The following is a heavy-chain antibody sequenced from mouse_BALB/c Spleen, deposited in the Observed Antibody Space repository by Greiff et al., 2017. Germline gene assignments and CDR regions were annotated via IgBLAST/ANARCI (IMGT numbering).Heavy chain of an antibody. V-gene: IGHV5-17*02. CDR3: ARENYYGSPDY. J-gene: IGHJ2*01. CDR2: ISSGSSTI. CDR1: GFTFSSFG. Sequence: EVQGVESGGGLVQPGGSRKLSCAASGFTFSSFGMHWVRQAPEKGLEWVAYISSGSSTIYYADTVKGRFTISRDNPKNTLFLQMTSLRSEDTAMYYCARENYYGSPDYWGQGTTLTVSS. D-gene: IGHD1-1*01.